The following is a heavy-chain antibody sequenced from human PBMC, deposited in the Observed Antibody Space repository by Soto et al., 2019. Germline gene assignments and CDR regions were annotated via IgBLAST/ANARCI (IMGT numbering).Heavy chain of an antibody. D-gene: IGHD5-12*01. CDR3: ARGGYSGYAFDAFDI. CDR1: GYTFTSYE. J-gene: IGHJ3*02. CDR2: MNPNSGNT. Sequence: ASVKVSCKTSGYTFTSYEVNWVRQATGQGLEWMGWMNPNSGNTAYAQKFQGWVTMTRDTSISTAYMELSRLRSDDTAVYYCARGGYSGYAFDAFDIWGQGTMVTVSS. V-gene: IGHV1-8*01.